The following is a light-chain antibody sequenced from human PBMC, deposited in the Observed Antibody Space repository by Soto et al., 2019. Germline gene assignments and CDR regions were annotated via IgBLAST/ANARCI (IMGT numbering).Light chain of an antibody. CDR2: AAS. CDR1: QTISNY. CDR3: QQSYSNPPT. J-gene: IGKJ2*01. V-gene: IGKV1-39*01. Sequence: DIPMTQSPSSLSASLGDRVSLTCRASQTISNYLNWYQQKPWKAPKLLIYAASSLQSGVPSRFSGSGSGTDFTLTISSLQPEDFATYYCQQSYSNPPTFGQGTKLEIK.